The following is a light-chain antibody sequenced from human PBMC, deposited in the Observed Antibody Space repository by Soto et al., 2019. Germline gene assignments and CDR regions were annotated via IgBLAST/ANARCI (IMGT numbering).Light chain of an antibody. CDR1: QSISTW. CDR3: QQYSSSPLT. V-gene: IGKV1-5*03. CDR2: KAS. Sequence: DIQMTQSPSTLSASVGDRVTITCRASQSISTWLAWFQQKPGKAPNLLIYKASSLESGVPSRFSGSGSGTEFTLTISTLQPDDFETYYCQQYSSSPLTFGGGTKVEIK. J-gene: IGKJ4*01.